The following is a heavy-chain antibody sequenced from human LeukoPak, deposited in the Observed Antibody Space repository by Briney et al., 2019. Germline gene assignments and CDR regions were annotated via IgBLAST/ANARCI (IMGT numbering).Heavy chain of an antibody. Sequence: QSLKILCTGSGYSFTSYWIGWVRQTPGNDLEWMRIIYPGDSDTRYSPSFQGQVTISADKSIDTAYLQWSSLKASDTAMYYCARKYCRSSSCYVAFDYWGQGTLVTVSS. CDR1: GYSFTSYW. CDR2: IYPGDSDT. V-gene: IGHV5-51*01. CDR3: ARKYCRSSSCYVAFDY. J-gene: IGHJ4*02. D-gene: IGHD2-2*01.